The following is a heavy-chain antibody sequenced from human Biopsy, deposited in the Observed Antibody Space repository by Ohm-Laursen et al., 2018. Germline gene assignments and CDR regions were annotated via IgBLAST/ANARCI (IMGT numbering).Heavy chain of an antibody. Sequence: SETLSLTCTVSGGSISGSSWSWIRQAPGKGLEWIGYISYSRDTNYNPSLKSRITISVDTSKNQFSLKLTSVTAADTAVYYCARDPRYGYGSYFDYWGQGTLVAVSS. V-gene: IGHV4-59*12. CDR3: ARDPRYGYGSYFDY. CDR2: ISYSRDT. D-gene: IGHD3-10*01. J-gene: IGHJ4*02. CDR1: GGSISGSS.